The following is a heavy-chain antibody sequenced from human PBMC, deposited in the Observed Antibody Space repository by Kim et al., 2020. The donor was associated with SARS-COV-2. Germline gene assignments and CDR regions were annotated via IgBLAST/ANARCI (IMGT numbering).Heavy chain of an antibody. V-gene: IGHV4-39*01. CDR3: ARPLGGWYVDAFDI. D-gene: IGHD6-19*01. CDR1: GGSISSSSYY. CDR2: IYYSGST. Sequence: SETLSLTCTVSGGSISSSSYYWGWIRQPPGKGLEWIGSIYYSGSTYYNPSLKSRVTISVDTSKNQFSLKLSSVTAADTAVYYCARPLGGWYVDAFDIWGQGTMVTVSS. J-gene: IGHJ3*02.